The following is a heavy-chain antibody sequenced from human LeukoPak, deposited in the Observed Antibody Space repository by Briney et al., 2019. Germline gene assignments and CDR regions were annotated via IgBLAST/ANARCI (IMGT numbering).Heavy chain of an antibody. D-gene: IGHD2-2*01. Sequence: PSETLSLTCTVSGGSISSYHWSWIRQPDGKGLEWIGRIYTSGSTNYNPSLKSRVTMSVDTSKNQFSLKLSSVTAADTALYYCARDARIVVVPAAMREAPNWFDPWGQGTLVTVSS. CDR3: ARDARIVVVPAAMREAPNWFDP. J-gene: IGHJ5*02. CDR2: IYTSGST. CDR1: GGSISSYH. V-gene: IGHV4-4*07.